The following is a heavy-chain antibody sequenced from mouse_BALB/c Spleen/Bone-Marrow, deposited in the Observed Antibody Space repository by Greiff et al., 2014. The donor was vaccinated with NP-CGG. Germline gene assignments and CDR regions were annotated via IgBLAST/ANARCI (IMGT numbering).Heavy chain of an antibody. V-gene: IGHV1S41*01. D-gene: IGHD2-4*01. CDR1: GYTFTSYW. J-gene: IGHJ1*01. CDR3: ARARSTVITTWYFDV. CDR2: FAPGSGNT. Sequence: DLVKPGASVKLSCKASGYTFTSYWINWIKQRPGQGLEWIGRFAPGSGNTYYNEMFKGKATLTVDTSSSTAYIQLSSLSSEDSAVYFCARARSTVITTWYFDVWGQGPRSPSPQ.